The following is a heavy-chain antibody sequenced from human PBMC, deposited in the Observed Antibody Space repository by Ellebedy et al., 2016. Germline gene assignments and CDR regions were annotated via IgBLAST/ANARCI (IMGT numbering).Heavy chain of an antibody. CDR1: GFTVSNNY. CDR2: IYSGGTI. J-gene: IGHJ4*02. V-gene: IGHV3-66*01. Sequence: GESLKISCAASGFTVSNNYMSWVRQAPGKGLEWVSVIYSGGTIFYADSVKGRFTISRDNSKNTLYLQMNSLRAEDTAVYYCARGNAVPGPEPLDNWGQGTLVTVSS. CDR3: ARGNAVPGPEPLDN. D-gene: IGHD6-19*01.